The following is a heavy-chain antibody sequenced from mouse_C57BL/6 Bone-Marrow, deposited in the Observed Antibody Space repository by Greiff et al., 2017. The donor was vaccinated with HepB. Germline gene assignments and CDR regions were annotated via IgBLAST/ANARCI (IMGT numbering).Heavy chain of an antibody. Sequence: DVKLVESGPGLVKPSQSLSLTCSVTGYSITSGYYWNWIRQFPGNKLEWMGYISYDGSNNYNPSLKNRISITRDTSKNQFFLKLNSVTTEDTATYYCARDQGGYYDYEGWYFDVWGTGTTVTVSS. V-gene: IGHV3-6*01. CDR2: ISYDGSN. D-gene: IGHD2-4*01. J-gene: IGHJ1*03. CDR1: GYSITSGYY. CDR3: ARDQGGYYDYEGWYFDV.